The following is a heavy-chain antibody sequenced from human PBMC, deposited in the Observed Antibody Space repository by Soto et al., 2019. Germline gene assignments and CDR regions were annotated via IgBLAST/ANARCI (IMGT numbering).Heavy chain of an antibody. Sequence: GALRLSCAASGFTFSSYAIHWVRQAPGKGLEWVAVISYDGNNKYSADSVKGRFTISRDNSKNTLYLQMNSLRAEDTAVYYCARDLSGGPADYYFDYWGQGTLVTVSS. CDR2: ISYDGNNK. CDR1: GFTFSSYA. CDR3: ARDLSGGPADYYFDY. D-gene: IGHD2-2*01. V-gene: IGHV3-30-3*01. J-gene: IGHJ4*02.